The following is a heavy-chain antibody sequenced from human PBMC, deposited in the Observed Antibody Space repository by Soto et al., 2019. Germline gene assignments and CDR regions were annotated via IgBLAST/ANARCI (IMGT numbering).Heavy chain of an antibody. CDR2: IHPSGGGT. D-gene: IGHD2-21*02. Sequence: QVQLVQSGAEVRKPGASVKVSCKPSGYTFNTYYLHWLRQAPGQALEWMGVIHPSGGGTTYAQKSLGRVTVTRDTSTTTVSMALGSLTSDATAVYYCARGGHIAVVTASFASWGQGTLVTVSS. CDR3: ARGGHIAVVTASFAS. J-gene: IGHJ4*02. CDR1: GYTFNTYY. V-gene: IGHV1-46*02.